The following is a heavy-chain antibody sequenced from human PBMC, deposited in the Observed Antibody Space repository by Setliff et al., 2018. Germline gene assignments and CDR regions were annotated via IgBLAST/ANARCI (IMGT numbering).Heavy chain of an antibody. CDR1: GGSISSGDYY. Sequence: PSETLSLTCTVSGGSISSGDYYWSWIRQPPGKGLEWIVYIYYSGSTYYNPSLKSRVTISVDTSKNQFSLKLSSVTAADTAVYYCARGITMVRGVIIHNWFDPWGQGTLVTVSS. D-gene: IGHD3-10*01. CDR3: ARGITMVRGVIIHNWFDP. CDR2: IYYSGST. J-gene: IGHJ5*02. V-gene: IGHV4-30-4*08.